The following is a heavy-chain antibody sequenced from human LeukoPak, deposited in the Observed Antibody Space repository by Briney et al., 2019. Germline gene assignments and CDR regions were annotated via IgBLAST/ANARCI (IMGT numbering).Heavy chain of an antibody. CDR3: VKDRGSSGRSPFAY. CDR2: ISTAGRST. Sequence: SGGSLRLSCAASGFIFGVSTMHWVRQAPGKGLEFVSSISTAGRSTYYADSAKGRFAISRDDFNSTVYLHMSSLRPEDTAMYYCVKDRGSSGRSPFAYWGQGTLVTVSS. V-gene: IGHV3-64D*06. CDR1: GFIFGVST. D-gene: IGHD6-19*01. J-gene: IGHJ4*02.